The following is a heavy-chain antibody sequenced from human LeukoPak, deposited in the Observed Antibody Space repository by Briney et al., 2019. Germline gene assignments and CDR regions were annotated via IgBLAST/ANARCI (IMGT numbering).Heavy chain of an antibody. CDR2: TYARGST. J-gene: IGHJ5*02. Sequence: SETLSLTCTVSGGSISSYYWSWMRQPAGKGLEWIGRTYARGSTSYNPSLKSRVTISVDTSKNQFSLKLSSVTAADTAVYYCARSSRPYYYGSGSSSGGWFDPWGQGTLVTVSS. D-gene: IGHD3-10*01. V-gene: IGHV4-4*07. CDR3: ARSSRPYYYGSGSSSGGWFDP. CDR1: GGSISSYY.